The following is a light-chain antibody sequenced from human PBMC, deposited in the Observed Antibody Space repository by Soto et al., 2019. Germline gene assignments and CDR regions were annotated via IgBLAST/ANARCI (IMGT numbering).Light chain of an antibody. V-gene: IGKV3-11*01. CDR1: QSVRTS. Sequence: EVVLTQSPATLSLSPGERATLSCRASQSVRTSLAWYQHKPGQAPRLVIYDASLRANGVPARFGGSGSGTDFTLTITRLEPDDSAVYYCQQHGISHITFGQGTRLEIK. CDR3: QQHGISHIT. J-gene: IGKJ5*01. CDR2: DAS.